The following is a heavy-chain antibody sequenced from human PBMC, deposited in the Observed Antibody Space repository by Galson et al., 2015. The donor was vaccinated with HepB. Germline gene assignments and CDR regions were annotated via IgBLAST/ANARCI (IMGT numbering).Heavy chain of an antibody. J-gene: IGHJ3*01. Sequence: SVKVSCKASGYTFIYFHVHWVRQAPGQGFEWMGIIDPSGGGTVYAQQFQGRVTTTRDTSTGTAYMELSSLTSEDTAVYFCARDRGCYASGSDGGSLNLWGQGTLVAVS. V-gene: IGHV1-46*01. CDR3: ARDRGCYASGSDGGSLNL. D-gene: IGHD3-10*01. CDR1: GYTFIYFH. CDR2: IDPSGGGT.